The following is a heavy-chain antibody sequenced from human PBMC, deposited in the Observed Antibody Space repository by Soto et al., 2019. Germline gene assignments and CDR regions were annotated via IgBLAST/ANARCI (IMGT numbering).Heavy chain of an antibody. CDR3: ARDLVGATTEYFQH. CDR2: IYSGGGT. D-gene: IGHD1-26*01. V-gene: IGHV3-66*01. Sequence: EVQLVESGGGLVQPGGSLRPSCAASGFTVSNNYMSWVRQAPGKGLEWVSVIYSGGGTYYADSVKGRFTISRDNSKNTLYLQMNSLRAEDTAVYYCARDLVGATTEYFQHWGQGTLVTVSS. J-gene: IGHJ1*01. CDR1: GFTVSNNY.